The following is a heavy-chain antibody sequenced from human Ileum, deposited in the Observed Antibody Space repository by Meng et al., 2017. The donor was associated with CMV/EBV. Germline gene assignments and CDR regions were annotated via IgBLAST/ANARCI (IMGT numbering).Heavy chain of an antibody. J-gene: IGHJ4*02. D-gene: IGHD4-17*01. CDR2: INAGGST. Sequence: HVHLRASGPGLVHPSETLSLPCPVSGGSISTYYGTWVRQPAGKGLEWIGRINAGGSTNDNPSLKSRVTMSVDTSKNQFSLKVTSVTAADTAVYYCAREENTVNQFEYWGQGTLVTVSS. V-gene: IGHV4-4*07. CDR3: AREENTVNQFEY. CDR1: GGSISTYY.